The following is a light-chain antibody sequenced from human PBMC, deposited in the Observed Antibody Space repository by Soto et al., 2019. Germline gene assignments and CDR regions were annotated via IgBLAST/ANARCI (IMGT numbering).Light chain of an antibody. J-gene: IGKJ1*01. V-gene: IGKV1-27*01. CDR2: AAS. Sequence: DIQMTQSPPSLSASVGDKITITCRANQDIGSYLAWYNQRPGEVPKLLIYAASTLESGVSSRFSGSGSGTHFTLTIDRLQPDDSGTYYCQKCDSAPRTVGRGTNVEIK. CDR3: QKCDSAPRT. CDR1: QDIGSY.